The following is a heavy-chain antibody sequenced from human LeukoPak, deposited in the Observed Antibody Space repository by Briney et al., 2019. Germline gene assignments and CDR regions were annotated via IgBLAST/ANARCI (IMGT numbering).Heavy chain of an antibody. CDR3: ARAPGNLENYHYGMDV. J-gene: IGHJ6*02. CDR1: GYTLTELS. V-gene: IGHV1-24*01. Sequence: ASVKVSCKVSGYTLTELSMHWVRQAPGKGLEWMGGFDPEDGETIYAQKFQGRVTMTTDTSTSTAYMELRSLRSDDTAVYYCARAPGNLENYHYGMDVWGQGTTVTVSS. CDR2: FDPEDGET. D-gene: IGHD1-14*01.